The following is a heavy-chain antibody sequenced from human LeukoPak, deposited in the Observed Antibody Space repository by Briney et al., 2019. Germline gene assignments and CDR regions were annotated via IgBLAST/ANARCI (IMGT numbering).Heavy chain of an antibody. V-gene: IGHV3-30*19. J-gene: IGHJ4*02. CDR2: IWYDGSNK. CDR1: GFTFSSYG. Sequence: QPGRSLRLSCAASGFTFSSYGMHWVRQAPGKGLEWVAVIWYDGSNKYYADSVKGRFTISRDNSKNTLYLQMNSLRAEDTAVYYCARGKRILQLWLSDLFDEFDYWGQGTLVTVSS. CDR3: ARGKRILQLWLSDLFDEFDY. D-gene: IGHD5-18*01.